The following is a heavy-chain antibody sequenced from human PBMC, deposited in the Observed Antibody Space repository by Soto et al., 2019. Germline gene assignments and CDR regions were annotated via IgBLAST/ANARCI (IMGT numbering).Heavy chain of an antibody. CDR1: GFTFSSYA. J-gene: IGHJ4*02. Sequence: QVQLVESGGGVVQPGRSLRLSCAASGFTFSSYAMHWVRQAPGKGLEWVAVISYDGSNKYYADYVKGRFTISRDNSKNTLYLQMNSLRAEDTAVYYCASLNFYDSSGSSFDYWGQGTLVTVSS. CDR3: ASLNFYDSSGSSFDY. D-gene: IGHD3-22*01. CDR2: ISYDGSNK. V-gene: IGHV3-30-3*01.